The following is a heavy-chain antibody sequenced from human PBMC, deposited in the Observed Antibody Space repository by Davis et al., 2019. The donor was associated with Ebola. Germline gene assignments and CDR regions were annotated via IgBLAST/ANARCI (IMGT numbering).Heavy chain of an antibody. CDR1: GGSFSGYY. CDR2: IYYSGST. D-gene: IGHD3-22*01. Sequence: SETLSLTCAVYGGSFSGYYWGWIRQPPGKGLECIGSIYYSGSTYYNPSLKSRVTISVDTSKNQFSLKLSSVTAADTAVYYCARGGYYDSSGYYYPPYFDYWGQGTLVTVSS. V-gene: IGHV4-34*01. J-gene: IGHJ4*02. CDR3: ARGGYYDSSGYYYPPYFDY.